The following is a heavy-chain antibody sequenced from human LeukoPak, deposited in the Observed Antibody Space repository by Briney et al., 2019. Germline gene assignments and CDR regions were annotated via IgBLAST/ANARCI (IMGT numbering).Heavy chain of an antibody. J-gene: IGHJ6*03. CDR1: GGSISSYY. CDR3: ARDTGPRDFYYYYYMDV. Sequence: SETLSLTCTVSGGSISSYYWSWIRQPAGKGLEWIGRIYTSGSTNYNPSLKSRVTMSVDTSKNQFSLKLSPVTVADTAVYYCARDTGPRDFYYYYYMDVWGKGTTVTVSS. V-gene: IGHV4-4*07. CDR2: IYTSGST. D-gene: IGHD3-3*01.